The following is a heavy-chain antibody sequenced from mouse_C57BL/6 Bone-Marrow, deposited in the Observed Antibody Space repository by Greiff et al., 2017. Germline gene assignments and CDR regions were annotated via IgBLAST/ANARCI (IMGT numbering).Heavy chain of an antibody. CDR1: GYTFTSYG. V-gene: IGHV1-81*01. D-gene: IGHD2-2*01. J-gene: IGHJ3*01. Sequence: QVQLQQSGAELARPGASVTLSCKASGYTFTSYGISWVKQRTGQGLVWIGEIYPSSGNTYYNQKFKGKATLTADKSSSTAYIEVRRLTSEGSAVYLGARTGYRAYWGQGTLVTVSA. CDR2: IYPSSGNT. CDR3: ARTGYRAY.